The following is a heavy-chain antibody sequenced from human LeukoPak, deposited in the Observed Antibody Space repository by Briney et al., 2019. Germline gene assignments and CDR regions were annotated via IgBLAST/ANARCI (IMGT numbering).Heavy chain of an antibody. Sequence: QPGRSLRLSCAASGXTFISYGMHWVRQAPGKGLELVGVISYDGSNKYYAASVKGRFTISRDNSKNTLYLQMNTLRTEDTAVYYCAKARPAVAARVGYYYGLDVWGQGTTVTVSS. CDR3: AKARPAVAARVGYYYGLDV. V-gene: IGHV3-30*18. D-gene: IGHD6-6*01. CDR1: GXTFISYG. CDR2: ISYDGSNK. J-gene: IGHJ6*02.